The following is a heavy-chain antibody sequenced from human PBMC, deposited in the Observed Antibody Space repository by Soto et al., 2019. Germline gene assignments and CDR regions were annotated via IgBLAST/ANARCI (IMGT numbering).Heavy chain of an antibody. J-gene: IGHJ2*01. V-gene: IGHV3-23*01. CDR3: AKRRAGDDNSRYWFFDL. D-gene: IGHD4-4*01. CDR2: ISGSGRST. Sequence: DVQLLESGGGLVQPGGSLRLSCAVSGFSFTSYAMSWVRQAPGKGLEWVSAISGSGRSTYYEDSVKGRFTISRDNSKKTLCQEMKSLRAEEKAVHYCAKRRAGDDNSRYWFFDLWGRGTLVTVSS. CDR1: GFSFTSYA.